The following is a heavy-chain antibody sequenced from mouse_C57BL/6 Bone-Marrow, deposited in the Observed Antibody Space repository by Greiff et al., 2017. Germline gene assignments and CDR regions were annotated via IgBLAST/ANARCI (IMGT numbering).Heavy chain of an antibody. Sequence: QVQLQQSGPELVKPGASVKISCKASGYSFTSYYIHWVKQRPGQGLVWIGWIYPGGGNTKYNQKLKGKATLTADTSSSPAFMQLSSLPAEDSEVYYCARGGYDVPYAMDYWGQGTSVTVSS. CDR2: IYPGGGNT. V-gene: IGHV1-66*01. J-gene: IGHJ4*01. CDR1: GYSFTSYY. CDR3: ARGGYDVPYAMDY. D-gene: IGHD2-2*01.